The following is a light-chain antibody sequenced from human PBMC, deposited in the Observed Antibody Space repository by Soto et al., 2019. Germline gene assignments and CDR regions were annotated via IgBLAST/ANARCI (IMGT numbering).Light chain of an antibody. CDR1: QTVSDNY. Sequence: EIVLTQSPGALSLSPGERATLSCRASQTVSDNYLAWYQQKPGQAPRLLIYGASTRATGIPDRFSGSGSGTDITLTIRRLEPDDFEVYYCQQYGGSPRVSFGGGTKVEIK. J-gene: IGKJ4*01. V-gene: IGKV3-20*01. CDR2: GAS. CDR3: QQYGGSPRVS.